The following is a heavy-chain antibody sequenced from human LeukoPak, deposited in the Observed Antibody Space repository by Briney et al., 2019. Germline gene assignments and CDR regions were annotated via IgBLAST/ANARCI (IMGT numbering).Heavy chain of an antibody. Sequence: GGFLRLSCAASGFTFSSYAMSWVRQAPGKGLEWVSAVSSSGDGTCYADSVKGRFTISRDNSKNTLYLQMNSLRAEDTAVYYCTKGRGGGYYFDYWGQGTLVTVSS. J-gene: IGHJ4*02. CDR3: TKGRGGGYYFDY. CDR2: VSSSGDGT. D-gene: IGHD3-22*01. CDR1: GFTFSSYA. V-gene: IGHV3-23*01.